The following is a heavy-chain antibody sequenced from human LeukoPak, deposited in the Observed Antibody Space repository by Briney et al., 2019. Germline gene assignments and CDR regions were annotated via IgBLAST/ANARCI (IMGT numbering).Heavy chain of an antibody. Sequence: GGSLRLSCAASGFTFSSYGMHWVRQAPGKGLEWVAVIWYDGSNKYYADSVKGRFTISRDNSKNTLYLQMNSLRAEDTAVYYCAKVLGYCSSTSCQSSTDIWGQGTMVTVSS. J-gene: IGHJ3*02. CDR2: IWYDGSNK. CDR1: GFTFSSYG. V-gene: IGHV3-30*02. D-gene: IGHD2-2*01. CDR3: AKVLGYCSSTSCQSSTDI.